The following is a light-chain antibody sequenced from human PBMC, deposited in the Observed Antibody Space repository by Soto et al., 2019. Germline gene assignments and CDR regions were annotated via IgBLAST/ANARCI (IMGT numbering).Light chain of an antibody. CDR2: AAS. CDR3: QQRSNSLT. J-gene: IGKJ4*01. Sequence: EIVLTQSPATLSLSVGERATLSCRASQSVSSYLAWYQQKPGPPPSLLIYAASNRATGVPARFSGSASGTDFTPTISRLEPEDFAVYYRQQRSNSLTFGRGTKVDIK. CDR1: QSVSSY. V-gene: IGKV3-11*01.